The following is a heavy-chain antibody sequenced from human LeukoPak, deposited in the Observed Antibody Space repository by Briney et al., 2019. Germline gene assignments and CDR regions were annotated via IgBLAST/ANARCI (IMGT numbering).Heavy chain of an antibody. D-gene: IGHD6-13*01. J-gene: IGHJ3*02. CDR1: GYTLTELS. Sequence: ASVKVSCKVSGYTLTELSIHWVRQAPGKGLEWMGGFDPEDGETIYSQKFQGRVTMTEDTSTDSAYMELGSLRSEDTAVYYCAKALASSSSPNRVSRMFDIWGQGTMVTVSS. CDR2: FDPEDGET. CDR3: AKALASSSSPNRVSRMFDI. V-gene: IGHV1-24*01.